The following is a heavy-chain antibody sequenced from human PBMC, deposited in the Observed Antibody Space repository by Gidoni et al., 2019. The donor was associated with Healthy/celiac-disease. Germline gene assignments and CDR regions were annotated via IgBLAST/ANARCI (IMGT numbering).Heavy chain of an antibody. CDR2: ISGSGGST. V-gene: IGHV3-23*01. D-gene: IGHD3-10*01. Sequence: EVQLLGSGGGLVQPGGSLRLSCAASGFTFSSYAMSWVRPAPGKGLEWVSAISGSGGSTYYADSVKGRFTISRDNSKNTLYLQMNSLRAEDTAVYYCANHPLLWFGEFFVDYWGQGTLVTVSS. J-gene: IGHJ4*02. CDR3: ANHPLLWFGEFFVDY. CDR1: GFTFSSYA.